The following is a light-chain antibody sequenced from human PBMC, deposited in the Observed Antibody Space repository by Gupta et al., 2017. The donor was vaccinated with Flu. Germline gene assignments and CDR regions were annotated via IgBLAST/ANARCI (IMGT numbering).Light chain of an antibody. J-gene: IGLJ1*01. V-gene: IGLV6-57*02. CDR1: SVASYY. Sequence: SVASYYVQWYQQRPGTAPNNLIFGNTKRPSGVPGRFAGSRASTSTSASLTVPQIKAEAESDYHSYACNRSVPDVFGAGTRVTVL. CDR2: GNT. CDR3: YACNRSVPDV.